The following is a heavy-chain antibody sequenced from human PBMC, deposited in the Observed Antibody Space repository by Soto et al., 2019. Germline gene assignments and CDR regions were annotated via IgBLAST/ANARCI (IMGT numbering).Heavy chain of an antibody. CDR2: INHSGST. D-gene: IGHD3-16*01. J-gene: IGHJ4*02. CDR3: ARGHTLRKGGDFDY. Sequence: PSETLSLTCAVYGGSFSGYYWSWIRQPPGKGLEWIGEINHSGSTNYNPSLKSRVTISVDTSKNQFSPKLSSVTAADTAVYYCARGHTLRKGGDFDYWGQGTLVTVSS. CDR1: GGSFSGYY. V-gene: IGHV4-34*01.